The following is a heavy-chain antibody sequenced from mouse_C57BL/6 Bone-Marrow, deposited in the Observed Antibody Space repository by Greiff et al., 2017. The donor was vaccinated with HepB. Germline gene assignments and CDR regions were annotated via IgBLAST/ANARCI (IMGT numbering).Heavy chain of an antibody. CDR2: SRNKANDYQT. D-gene: IGHD1-1*01. Sequence: EVHLVESGGGLVQSGRSLRLSCATSGFTFSDFYMEWVRQAPGKGLEWIAASRNKANDYQTEYSASVKGRFIVSRDTSQSILYLQMNALRAEDTAIYYCARDYYGSYWYFDVWGTGTTVTVSS. CDR1: GFTFSDFY. J-gene: IGHJ1*03. V-gene: IGHV7-1*01. CDR3: ARDYYGSYWYFDV.